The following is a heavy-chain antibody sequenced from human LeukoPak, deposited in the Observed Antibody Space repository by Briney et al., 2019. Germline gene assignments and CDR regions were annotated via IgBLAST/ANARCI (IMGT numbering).Heavy chain of an antibody. CDR1: GYTFPGYY. V-gene: IGHV1-2*06. Sequence: ASVKVSCKASGYTFPGYYMHWVRQAPGQGLEWMGRINPNSGGTNYAQKFQGRVTMTRDTSISTAYMELSRLRSDDTAVYYCARASYYYDSSGYSYYFDYWGQGTLVTVSS. CDR2: INPNSGGT. CDR3: ARASYYYDSSGYSYYFDY. J-gene: IGHJ4*02. D-gene: IGHD3-22*01.